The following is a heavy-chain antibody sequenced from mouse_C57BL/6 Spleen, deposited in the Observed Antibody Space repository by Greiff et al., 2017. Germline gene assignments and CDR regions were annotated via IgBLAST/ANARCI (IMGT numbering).Heavy chain of an antibody. Sequence: EVQLQQSGPELVKPGASVTMSCKASGYTFTDYNMHWVKQSHGKSLEWIGYINPNNGGNSYNQKFKGKATLTVNKSSSTAYMELRSLTSEDSAVYYCARDGPELRYGSPLYYFDYWGQGTTLTVSS. J-gene: IGHJ2*01. CDR1: GYTFTDYN. CDR3: ARDGPELRYGSPLYYFDY. V-gene: IGHV1-22*01. CDR2: INPNNGGN. D-gene: IGHD1-1*01.